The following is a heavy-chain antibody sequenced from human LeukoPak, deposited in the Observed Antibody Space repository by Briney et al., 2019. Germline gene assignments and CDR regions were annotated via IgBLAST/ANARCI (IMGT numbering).Heavy chain of an antibody. CDR2: ICCTGNT. J-gene: IGHJ4*02. D-gene: IGHD5-18*01. CDR1: GGSISSGDRY. V-gene: IGHV4-30-4*01. CDR3: ARDSYSYGYGGFDY. Sequence: SQTLSLTRTVSGGSISSGDRYWSWIRQSPGKGLEWIGYICCTGNTYYNPSLKSRVIISVDTSKHQFSLELNSVTAADTAVYYCARDSYSYGYGGFDYWGQGILVTVSS.